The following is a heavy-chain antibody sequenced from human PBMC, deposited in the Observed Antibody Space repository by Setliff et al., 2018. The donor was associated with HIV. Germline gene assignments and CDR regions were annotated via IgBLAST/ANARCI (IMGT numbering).Heavy chain of an antibody. V-gene: IGHV4-61*09. J-gene: IGHJ1*01. CDR2: IYTSGST. Sequence: SETLSLTCSVSGGSISSGSYYWSWIRQPAGKGLEWIGHIYTSGSTNYNPSLKSRVTISVDTSKNQFSLKLSSVTAADTAVYYCARSLWLGDIQHWGQGTLVTVSS. CDR1: GGSISSGSYY. CDR3: ARSLWLGDIQH. D-gene: IGHD2-21*01.